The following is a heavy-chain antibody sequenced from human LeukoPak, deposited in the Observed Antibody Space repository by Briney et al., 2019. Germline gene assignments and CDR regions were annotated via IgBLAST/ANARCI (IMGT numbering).Heavy chain of an antibody. D-gene: IGHD1-26*01. J-gene: IGHJ4*02. CDR1: GDSVSTYY. Sequence: SETLSLTCTVSGDSVSTYYWSWIRQSAGKGLEWIGHISTTGSTTYNPSLKSRVTESVDTSKNQFSLKLSSVTAADTAVYYCAREATVVGATIIWGQGTLVTVSS. V-gene: IGHV4-4*07. CDR2: ISTTGST. CDR3: AREATVVGATII.